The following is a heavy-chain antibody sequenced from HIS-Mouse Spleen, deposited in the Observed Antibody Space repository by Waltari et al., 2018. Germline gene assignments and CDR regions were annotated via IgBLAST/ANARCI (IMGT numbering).Heavy chain of an antibody. V-gene: IGHV5-51*01. CDR3: ARQYNWNYGGMAFDY. J-gene: IGHJ4*02. CDR2: IYPGDSDT. D-gene: IGHD1-7*01. CDR1: GYSVTSYC. Sequence: EVQLVQSGAEVKKPGESLKLSCTGSGYSVTSYCIGWVRPMPGKGLEWMGVIYPGDSDTRYSPSFQGQVTSSADKSISTAYLQWSSLKASDTAMYYCARQYNWNYGGMAFDYWGQGTLVTVSS.